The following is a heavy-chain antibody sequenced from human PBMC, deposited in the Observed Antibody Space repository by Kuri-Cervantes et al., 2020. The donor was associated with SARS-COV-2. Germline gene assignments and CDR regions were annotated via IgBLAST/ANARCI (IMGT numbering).Heavy chain of an antibody. CDR3: AKDRRSWFTMIVVEAGGYFDL. CDR2: ISGSGGST. D-gene: IGHD3-22*01. J-gene: IGHJ2*01. V-gene: IGHV3-23*01. CDR1: GFTFSSYA. Sequence: GGSLRLSCAASGFTFSSYAMSWVRQAPGKGLEWVSAISGSGGSTYYADSVKGRFTISRDNSKNTLYLQMNSLRAEDTAVYYCAKDRRSWFTMIVVEAGGYFDLWGRGNRVTVDS.